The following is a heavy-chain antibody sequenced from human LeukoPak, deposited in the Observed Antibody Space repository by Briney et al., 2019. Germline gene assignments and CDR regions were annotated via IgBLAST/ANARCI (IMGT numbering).Heavy chain of an antibody. D-gene: IGHD4-17*01. CDR3: ARDFAYGVPGPIDY. J-gene: IGHJ4*02. V-gene: IGHV4-59*01. CDR2: IYYSGST. Sequence: SETLSLTCTVSGGSISSYYWSWIRQPPGKGLEWIGYIYYSGSTNYNPSLKSRVTISVDTSKNQFSLELSSVTAADTAVYYCARDFAYGVPGPIDYWGQGTLVTVSS. CDR1: GGSISSYY.